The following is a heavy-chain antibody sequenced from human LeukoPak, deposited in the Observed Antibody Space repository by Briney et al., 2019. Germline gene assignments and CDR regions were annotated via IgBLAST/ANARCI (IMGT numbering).Heavy chain of an antibody. V-gene: IGHV4-39*07. CDR2: IYYSGST. J-gene: IGHJ4*02. CDR1: GGSISSSSYH. CDR3: ARDIYYYDSSGSRVFDY. D-gene: IGHD3-22*01. Sequence: SETLSLTCTVSGGSISSSSYHWGWIRQPPGKGLEWIGSIYYSGSTYYNPSLKSRVTISVDTSKNQFSLKLSSVTAADTAVYYCARDIYYYDSSGSRVFDYWGQGTLVTVSS.